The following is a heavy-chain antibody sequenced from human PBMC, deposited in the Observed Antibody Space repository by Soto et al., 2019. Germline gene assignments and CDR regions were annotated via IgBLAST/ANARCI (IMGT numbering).Heavy chain of an antibody. J-gene: IGHJ4*02. CDR1: GCSISSISYY. V-gene: IGHV4-39*01. D-gene: IGHD3-22*01. CDR3: ARVPVTMIVVDY. CDR2: IYYSGST. Sequence: SETLSLTCTVSGCSISSISYYWGWIRQPPGKGLEWIGSIYYSGSTYYNPSLKSRVTISVDTSKNQFSLKLSSVTAADTAVYYCARVPVTMIVVDYWGQGTLVTVSS.